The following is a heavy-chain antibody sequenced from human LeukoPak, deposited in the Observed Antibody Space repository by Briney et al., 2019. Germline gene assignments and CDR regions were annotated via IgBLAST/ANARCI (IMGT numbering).Heavy chain of an antibody. V-gene: IGHV3-7*01. CDR2: IKQDESVI. Sequence: GGSLRLSCAASGFTFSDYWMNWVRQAPGKGLGWVANIKQDESVIQHVASVKGRFTISRDNAKNSLYLQMHSLRAEDTAVYYCATEYSYTGAFDYWGQGPLVTVSS. D-gene: IGHD5-18*01. CDR3: ATEYSYTGAFDY. CDR1: GFTFSDYW. J-gene: IGHJ4*02.